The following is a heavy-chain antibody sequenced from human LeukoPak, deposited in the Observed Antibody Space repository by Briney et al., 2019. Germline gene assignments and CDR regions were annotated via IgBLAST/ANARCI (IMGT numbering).Heavy chain of an antibody. Sequence: SETLSLTXAVYGGSFSGYYWSWIRQPPGKGLEWIGEINHSGSTNYNPSLKSRVTISVDTSKNQFSLKLSSVTAADTAVYYCARGGYCSSTSCYYNWFDPWGQGTLVTVSS. CDR1: GGSFSGYY. V-gene: IGHV4-34*01. J-gene: IGHJ5*02. D-gene: IGHD2-2*01. CDR2: INHSGST. CDR3: ARGGYCSSTSCYYNWFDP.